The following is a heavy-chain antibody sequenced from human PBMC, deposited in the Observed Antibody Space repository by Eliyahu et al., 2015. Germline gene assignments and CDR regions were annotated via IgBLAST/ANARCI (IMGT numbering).Heavy chain of an antibody. D-gene: IGHD2-15*01. CDR1: GFTXSSNY. V-gene: IGHV3-53*02. J-gene: IGHJ4*02. CDR3: ASEGYCSGGSCYRDY. Sequence: EVQLVETGGGLIQPGGSLRLSCAASGFTXSSNYMSWVRQAPGKGLEWVSVIYSGGSTYYADSVKGRFTISRDNSKNTLYLQMNSLRAEDTAVYYCASEGYCSGGSCYRDYWGQGTLVTVSS. CDR2: IYSGGST.